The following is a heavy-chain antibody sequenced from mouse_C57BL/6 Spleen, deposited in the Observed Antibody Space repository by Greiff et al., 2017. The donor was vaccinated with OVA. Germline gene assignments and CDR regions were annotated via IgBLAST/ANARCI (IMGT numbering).Heavy chain of an antibody. J-gene: IGHJ3*01. D-gene: IGHD2-3*01. V-gene: IGHV1-22*01. CDR3: VPYDGYDGWFAY. Sequence: VQLQQSGPELVKPGASVKMSCKASGYTFTDYNMHWVKQSHGKSLEWIGYINPNNGGTSYNQKFKGKATLTVNKSSSTAYMELRSLTSEDSAVYYCVPYDGYDGWFAYWGQGTLVTVSA. CDR2: INPNNGGT. CDR1: GYTFTDYN.